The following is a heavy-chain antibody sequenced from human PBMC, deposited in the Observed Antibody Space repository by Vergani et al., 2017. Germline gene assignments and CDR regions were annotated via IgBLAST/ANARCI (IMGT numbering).Heavy chain of an antibody. CDR2: ISGSGGST. J-gene: IGHJ3*02. CDR1: GFTFSSCA. CDR3: AKDQVILLWFGELNRGRDAFDI. V-gene: IGHV3-23*01. Sequence: EVQLLESGGGLVQPGGSLRLSCAASGFTFSSCAMSWVRQAPGKGLEWVSAISGSGGSTYYADSVKGRFTISRDNSKNTLYLQMNSLRAEDTAVYYCAKDQVILLWFGELNRGRDAFDIWGQGTMVTVSS. D-gene: IGHD3-10*01.